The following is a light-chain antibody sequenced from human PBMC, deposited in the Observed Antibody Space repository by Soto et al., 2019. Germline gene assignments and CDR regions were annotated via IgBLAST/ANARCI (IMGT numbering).Light chain of an antibody. V-gene: IGLV1-44*01. J-gene: IGLJ2*01. Sequence: QPVLTQPPSSSGTPGQRVTISCSGSNSNIGTYTVNWYQQLPGTAPKLLLYTENQRPSGVPDRFSGSKSGTSASLAISGLQSGDEAHYYCAVWDDSLNGVVFGGGTKLTVL. CDR1: NSNIGTYT. CDR2: TEN. CDR3: AVWDDSLNGVV.